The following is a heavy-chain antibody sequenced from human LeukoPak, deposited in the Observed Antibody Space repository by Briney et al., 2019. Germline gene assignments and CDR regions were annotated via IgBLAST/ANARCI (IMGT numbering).Heavy chain of an antibody. D-gene: IGHD3-9*01. J-gene: IGHJ5*02. CDR1: GYTFTGYY. Sequence: GASVKVSCKASGYTFTGYYMHWVRQAPGQGLEWMGWINPNSGGTNYAQKFRGRVTMTRDTSISTAYMELSRLRSDDTAVYYCARNYYDILTGYYNAEPPAYINPWFDPWGQGTLVTVSS. V-gene: IGHV1-2*02. CDR3: ARNYYDILTGYYNAEPPAYINPWFDP. CDR2: INPNSGGT.